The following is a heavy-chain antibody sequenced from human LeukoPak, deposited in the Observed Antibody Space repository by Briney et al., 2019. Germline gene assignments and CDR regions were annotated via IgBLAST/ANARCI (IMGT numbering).Heavy chain of an antibody. Sequence: PSETLSLTCAVSGGSISSSNWWSWVRQPPGKGLEWIGEIYHSGSTNYNPSLKSRVTISVDKSKNQFSLKLSSVTAADTAVYYCARAPGYCSGGSCYADAFDIWGQGTMVTVSS. V-gene: IGHV4-4*02. CDR3: ARAPGYCSGGSCYADAFDI. CDR1: GGSISSSNW. J-gene: IGHJ3*02. D-gene: IGHD2-15*01. CDR2: IYHSGST.